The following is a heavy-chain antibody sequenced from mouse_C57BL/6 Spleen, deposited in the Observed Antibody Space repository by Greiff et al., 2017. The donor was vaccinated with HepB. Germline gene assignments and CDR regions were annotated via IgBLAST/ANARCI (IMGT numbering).Heavy chain of an antibody. J-gene: IGHJ2*01. CDR1: GFTFSSYA. Sequence: EVHLVESGGGLVKPGGSLKLSCAASGFTFSSYAMSWVRQTPEKRLEWVATISDGGSYTYYPDNVKGRFTISRDNAKNNLYLQMSHLKSEDTAMYYCARDPDGYFDYWGQGTTLTVSS. CDR2: ISDGGSYT. CDR3: ARDPDGYFDY. D-gene: IGHD2-3*01. V-gene: IGHV5-4*01.